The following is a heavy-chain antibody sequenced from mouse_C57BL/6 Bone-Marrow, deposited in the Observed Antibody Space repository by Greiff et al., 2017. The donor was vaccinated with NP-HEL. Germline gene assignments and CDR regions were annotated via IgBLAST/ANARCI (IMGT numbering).Heavy chain of an antibody. J-gene: IGHJ3*01. CDR3: ARLAGTWFAY. D-gene: IGHD4-1*01. CDR1: GFTFSSYG. CDR2: ISSGGSYT. V-gene: IGHV5-6*01. Sequence: EVMLVESGGDLVKPGGSLKLSCAASGFTFSSYGMSWVRQTPDKRLEWVATISSGGSYTYYPDSVKGRFTISRDNAKNTLYLQMSSLKSEDTAMYYCARLAGTWFAYWGQGTLVTVSA.